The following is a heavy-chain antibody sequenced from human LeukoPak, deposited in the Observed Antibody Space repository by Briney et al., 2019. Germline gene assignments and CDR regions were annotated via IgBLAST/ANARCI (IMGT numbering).Heavy chain of an antibody. Sequence: GGSMGLSCAASGFTLSTYGMHWVRQAPGEGLEWVAFVRYDGSDKFYAHSVKGRFTLSRDISKNTLYLQMNSLRAEDTAVYYCAKEGYSSGWTPLYRDCWGQGTLVTVSS. CDR3: AKEGYSSGWTPLYRDC. CDR1: GFTLSTYG. CDR2: VRYDGSDK. V-gene: IGHV3-30*02. D-gene: IGHD6-19*01. J-gene: IGHJ4*02.